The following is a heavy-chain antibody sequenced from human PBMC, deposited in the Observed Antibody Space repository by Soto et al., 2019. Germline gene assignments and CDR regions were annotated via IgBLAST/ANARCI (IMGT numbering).Heavy chain of an antibody. V-gene: IGHV4-34*01. CDR3: ARGRYSSGWFQPVFDY. Sequence: TLSLTCAVYGGSFSGYYWSWIRQPPGKGLEWIGEINHSGSTNYNPSLKSRVTISVDTSKNQFSLKLSSVTAADTAVYYCARGRYSSGWFQPVFDYWGQGTLVTVSS. D-gene: IGHD6-19*01. CDR1: GGSFSGYY. CDR2: INHSGST. J-gene: IGHJ4*02.